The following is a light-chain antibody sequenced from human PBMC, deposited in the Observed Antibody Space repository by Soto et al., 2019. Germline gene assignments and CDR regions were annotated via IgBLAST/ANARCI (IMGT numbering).Light chain of an antibody. J-gene: IGKJ1*01. CDR3: QQYNTWHPKMA. CDR1: PSVSSD. Sequence: VVTQSPATLSVFPGETATLSCRASPSVSSDLAWYQQRPGQAPRLLIYGASTRATGIPARFRGSGSGTEFTLTSSSLQSEDFATYYCQQYNTWHPKMAFGRGTKVEIK. CDR2: GAS. V-gene: IGKV3-15*01.